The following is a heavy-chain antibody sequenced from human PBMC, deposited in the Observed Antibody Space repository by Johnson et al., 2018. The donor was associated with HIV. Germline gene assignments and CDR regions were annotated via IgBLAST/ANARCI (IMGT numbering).Heavy chain of an antibody. V-gene: IGHV3-30*04. J-gene: IGHJ3*02. Sequence: HVQLVESGGGVVQPGRSLRLSCAASGFTFSSYAMHWVRQAPGKGLEWVAVISYDGSNKYYADSVKGRFTISRDNSKNTLYLQMNSLGAEDTAVYHCARDRIVGSDYDAFDIWGQGTMVTVSS. CDR2: ISYDGSNK. CDR3: ARDRIVGSDYDAFDI. D-gene: IGHD1-26*01. CDR1: GFTFSSYA.